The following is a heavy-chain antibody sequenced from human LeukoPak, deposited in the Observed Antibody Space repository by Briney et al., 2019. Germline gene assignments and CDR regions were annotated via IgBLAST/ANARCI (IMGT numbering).Heavy chain of an antibody. CDR1: GGSFSSSC. CDR2: IDSTGGT. D-gene: IGHD6-19*01. Sequence: PSETLSLTCTASGGSFSSSCWSWIRQSAGKGLEWIGRIDSTGGTTHNPSLKSRITMSMDTSKKHFSLKLSSVTAADTAVYYCARDGGREALAGTAIDYWGQGTLVTVSS. V-gene: IGHV4-4*07. CDR3: ARDGGREALAGTAIDY. J-gene: IGHJ4*02.